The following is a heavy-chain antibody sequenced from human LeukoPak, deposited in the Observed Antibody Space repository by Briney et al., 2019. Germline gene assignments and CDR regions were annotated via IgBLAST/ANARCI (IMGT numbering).Heavy chain of an antibody. J-gene: IGHJ4*02. CDR3: ARDGLAYCGGDCCSGFDY. D-gene: IGHD2-21*02. V-gene: IGHV3-48*01. CDR2: ISSSSSTI. Sequence: GGSLRLSCAASGFTFSSYSMNWVRQAPGKGLEWVSYISSSSSTIYYADSVKGRFTISRDNAKNSLYLQMNSLRAEDTAVYYCARDGLAYCGGDCCSGFDYWGQGTLVTVSS. CDR1: GFTFSSYS.